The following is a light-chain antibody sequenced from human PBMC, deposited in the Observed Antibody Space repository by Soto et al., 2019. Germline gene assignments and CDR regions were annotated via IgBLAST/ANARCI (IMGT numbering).Light chain of an antibody. CDR2: KAS. CDR3: QQSYGTPIT. CDR1: QTISSW. Sequence: DIQMTQSPSTLSGSVGDRVTITCRASQTISSWLAWYQQKPGKAPKLLIYKASTLKSEVPSRFSGSGSGTDFTLTITSLQPEDFATYYCQQSYGTPITFGQGTRLGL. V-gene: IGKV1-5*03. J-gene: IGKJ5*01.